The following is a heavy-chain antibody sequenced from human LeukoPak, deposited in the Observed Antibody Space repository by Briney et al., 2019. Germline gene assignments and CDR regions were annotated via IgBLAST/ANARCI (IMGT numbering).Heavy chain of an antibody. CDR3: AKGSYDSSGYHPDY. V-gene: IGHV3-30*18. Sequence: PGRSLRLSCAASGFTFSRYGIHWVRQAPGKGLEWVAVISYDGSNKYYADSVKGRFTISRDNSRNTLSLQMNSLRAEDTAVYYCAKGSYDSSGYHPDYWGQGTLVTVSS. CDR2: ISYDGSNK. CDR1: GFTFSRYG. J-gene: IGHJ4*02. D-gene: IGHD3-22*01.